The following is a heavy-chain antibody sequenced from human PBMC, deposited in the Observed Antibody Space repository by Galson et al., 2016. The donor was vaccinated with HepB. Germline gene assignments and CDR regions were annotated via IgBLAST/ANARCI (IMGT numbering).Heavy chain of an antibody. CDR2: ISSSSNYI. CDR1: GFTFRTHS. J-gene: IGHJ4*02. CDR3: ARGGGGESSGYTLDY. D-gene: IGHD3-22*01. Sequence: SLRLSCAASGFTFRTHSMNWVRQAPGKGLEWVSSISSSSNYIYYADSMQGRFTISRDNANNSLYLQMHSLRAEDTAVYYCARGGGGESSGYTLDYWGQGTLVTVSS. V-gene: IGHV3-21*01.